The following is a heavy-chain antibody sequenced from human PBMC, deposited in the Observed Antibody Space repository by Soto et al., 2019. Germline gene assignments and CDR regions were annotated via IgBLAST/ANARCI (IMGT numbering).Heavy chain of an antibody. J-gene: IGHJ5*02. V-gene: IGHV1-3*01. CDR3: ARGIATGQLDP. CDR2: INPDDGNT. CDR1: GYTFTRYT. D-gene: IGHD2-15*01. Sequence: QVQLVQSGAEVKKPGASVKLSCTASGYTFTRYTMNWVRQAPGQRLEWMGGINPDDGNTKSSQKFQDRVIITRDTSASTAYMDLSSVRSEDTAVYYCARGIATGQLDPWGQGTLVTVSS.